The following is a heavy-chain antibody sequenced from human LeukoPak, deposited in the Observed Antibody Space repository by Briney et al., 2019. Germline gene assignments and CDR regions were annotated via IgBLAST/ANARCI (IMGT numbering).Heavy chain of an antibody. CDR2: INSDGSTT. CDR3: AGVIYYTSDAFDI. D-gene: IGHD3-22*01. CDR1: GFTFSSYW. J-gene: IGHJ3*02. Sequence: GRSLRLSCAASGFTFSSYWMHWVRQAPGKGPVWVSRINSDGSTTNYADSVKGRFTISRDNAKNTLYLQMNSLRVEDTAVYYCAGVIYYTSDAFDIWGQGTMVTVSS. V-gene: IGHV3-74*01.